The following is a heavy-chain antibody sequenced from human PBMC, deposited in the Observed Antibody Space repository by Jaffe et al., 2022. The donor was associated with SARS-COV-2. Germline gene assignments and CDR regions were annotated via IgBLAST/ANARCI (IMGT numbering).Heavy chain of an antibody. V-gene: IGHV3-48*01. J-gene: IGHJ4*02. Sequence: EVQLVESGGDLVQPGGSLRLSCAASGFTFSSFAMNWVRQAPGKGLEWVAYISSTNSIYYADSVKGRFTISRDNAKNSLYLQMNSLRAEDTALYYCARGVVSASTNSDYWGQGTLVTVSS. CDR1: GFTFSSFA. D-gene: IGHD2-21*01. CDR3: ARGVVSASTNSDY. CDR2: ISSTNSI.